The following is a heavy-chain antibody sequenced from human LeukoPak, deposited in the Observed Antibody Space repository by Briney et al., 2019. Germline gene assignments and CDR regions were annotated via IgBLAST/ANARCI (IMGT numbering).Heavy chain of an antibody. Sequence: GGSLRLSCAASGFTFSSYGIHWVRQAPGKGLEWVSSISGTGGSTYYADSVKGRFAISRDNSKNTLYLQMNRLRAEDTAVYYCAKGKYERSGYLLGPWGQGTQVTVSS. J-gene: IGHJ5*02. D-gene: IGHD3-22*01. CDR1: GFTFSSYG. V-gene: IGHV3-23*01. CDR3: AKGKYERSGYLLGP. CDR2: ISGTGGST.